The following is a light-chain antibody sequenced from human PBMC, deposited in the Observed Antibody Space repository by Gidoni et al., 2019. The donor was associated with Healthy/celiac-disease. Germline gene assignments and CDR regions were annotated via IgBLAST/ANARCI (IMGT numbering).Light chain of an antibody. CDR1: QSVSSY. CDR3: QQYNNWPWT. Sequence: EIVMTHSPATLSVSPGERATLSCRASQSVSSYVAWYQQKPGQAPRLLIYGASTRATGIPARFRGRGSGTEFTLTISSLESEEFAVYYCQQYNNWPWTFGQGTKVEIK. CDR2: GAS. J-gene: IGKJ1*01. V-gene: IGKV3-15*01.